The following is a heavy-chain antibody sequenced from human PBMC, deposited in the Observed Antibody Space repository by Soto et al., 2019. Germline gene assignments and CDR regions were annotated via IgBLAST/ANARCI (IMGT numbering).Heavy chain of an antibody. V-gene: IGHV4-59*01. D-gene: IGHD3-10*01. CDR3: ARESAGSGKNNWFDP. CDR1: GGSISTYY. Sequence: QVQLQESGPGLVKPSETLSLTCTVSGGSISTYYWSWIRQPPGKGLEWIGFIYYSGSTNYNPSLKSRVTISVDTSQNQLSLKLTSVTAADTAVYYCARESAGSGKNNWFDPWGQGTLVTVSP. CDR2: IYYSGST. J-gene: IGHJ5*02.